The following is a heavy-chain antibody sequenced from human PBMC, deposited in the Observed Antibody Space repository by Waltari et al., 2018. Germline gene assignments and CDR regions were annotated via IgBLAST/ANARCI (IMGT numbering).Heavy chain of an antibody. CDR1: GFTVSRYY. D-gene: IGHD4-4*01. J-gene: IGHJ4*02. Sequence: EVQLVESGGGLIQPGGSLRLSCAASGFTVSRYYTILVRQAPGKGLEWVSVIYSGGSRYYADSVRGRFTISRDNSKNTLYLQMNSLRAEDTAVYFCAGGAYSYSYLDYWGQGTLVTVSS. V-gene: IGHV3-53*01. CDR2: IYSGGSR. CDR3: AGGAYSYSYLDY.